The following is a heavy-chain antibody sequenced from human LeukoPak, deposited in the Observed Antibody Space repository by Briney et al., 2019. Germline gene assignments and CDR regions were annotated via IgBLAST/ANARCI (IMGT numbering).Heavy chain of an antibody. CDR1: GFPVNKYE. D-gene: IGHD2-21*02. J-gene: IGHJ4*02. CDR2: IDAGATSP. CDR3: VRGRLLRSTKYFDY. Sequence: GGSLRLSCAASGFPVNKYEMHWVRQAPGKGLEWVSYIDAGATSPNYADSVWGRFTLSRDNAQNPVHLQMNSLRDEDTAVYYCVRGRLLRSTKYFDYWGQGALATVSS. V-gene: IGHV3-48*03.